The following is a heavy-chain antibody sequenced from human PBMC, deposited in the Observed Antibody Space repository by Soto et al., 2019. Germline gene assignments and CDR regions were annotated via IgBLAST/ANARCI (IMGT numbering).Heavy chain of an antibody. V-gene: IGHV3-30-3*01. Sequence: PGGSLRLSCAASGFTFSSYAMHWVRQAPGKGLEWVAVTSYDGSNKYYADSVKGRFTISRDNSKNTLYLQMNSLRAEDTAVYYCARELRLSGWYGSDYWGQGTLVTVSS. J-gene: IGHJ4*02. CDR2: TSYDGSNK. CDR3: ARELRLSGWYGSDY. D-gene: IGHD6-19*01. CDR1: GFTFSSYA.